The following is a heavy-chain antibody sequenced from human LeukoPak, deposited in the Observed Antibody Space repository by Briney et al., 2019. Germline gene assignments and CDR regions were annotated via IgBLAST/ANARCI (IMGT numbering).Heavy chain of an antibody. CDR3: AGDRATSYFDY. CDR2: IWYDGSNK. Sequence: GGSLRLSCAASGFTFSSYAMSWVRQAPGKGLEWVAFIWYDGSNKYYTDSVKGRFTISRDNSKNTLYLQMNSLRAEDTAVYYCAGDRATSYFDYWGQGALVTISS. D-gene: IGHD1-26*01. V-gene: IGHV3-33*08. CDR1: GFTFSSYA. J-gene: IGHJ4*02.